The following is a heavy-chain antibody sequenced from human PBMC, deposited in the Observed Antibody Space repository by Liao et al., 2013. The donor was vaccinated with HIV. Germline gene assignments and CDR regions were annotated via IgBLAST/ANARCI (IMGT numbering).Heavy chain of an antibody. V-gene: IGHV4-34*01. D-gene: IGHD3-10*01. CDR1: GGSFSAYY. CDR2: INHSGGT. CDR3: ARAIDYYGSGTNYYSYMDV. Sequence: QVQLQQWGAGLLKPSETLSLTCAVYGGSFSAYYWTWIRQPPGKGLEWIGEINHSGGTNYNPSLNSRVTMSVDTSKNQFSLKLNSVTAADTAVYYCARAIDYYGSGTNYYSYMDVWGKGTTVTVSS. J-gene: IGHJ6*03.